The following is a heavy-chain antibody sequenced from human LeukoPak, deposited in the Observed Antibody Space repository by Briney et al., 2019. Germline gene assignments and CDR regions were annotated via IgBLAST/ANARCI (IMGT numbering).Heavy chain of an antibody. J-gene: IGHJ4*02. D-gene: IGHD6-25*01. V-gene: IGHV4-34*01. CDR2: INHSGST. CDR1: GGSFSGYY. Sequence: SETLSLTCAVYGGSFSGYYWSWIRQPPGKGLEWIGEINHSGSTNYNPSLKSRVTISVDTSKNQFSLKLSSVTAADTAVYYCARGDWAPYSSGWNPRSHFDYWGQGTLVTVSS. CDR3: ARGDWAPYSSGWNPRSHFDY.